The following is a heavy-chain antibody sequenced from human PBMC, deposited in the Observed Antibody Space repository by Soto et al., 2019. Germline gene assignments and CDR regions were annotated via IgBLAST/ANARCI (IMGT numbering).Heavy chain of an antibody. CDR1: GFTYSSYG. CDR3: ARDHNWNYRRPPFYYFDY. D-gene: IGHD1-7*01. V-gene: IGHV3-33*01. J-gene: IGHJ4*02. CDR2: IWYDGSNK. Sequence: QVQLVESGGGVVQPGWSLRLSCGASGFTYSSYGMHWVRQAPGKGLEWVAVIWYDGSNKYYADSVKGRFTISRDNSKNTLYLQMNSLRAEDTAVYYCARDHNWNYRRPPFYYFDYWGQGTLVSVSS.